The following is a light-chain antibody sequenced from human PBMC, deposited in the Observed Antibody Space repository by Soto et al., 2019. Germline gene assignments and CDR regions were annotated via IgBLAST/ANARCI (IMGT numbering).Light chain of an antibody. Sequence: EIVLSQSPGTLSLSPGERATLSCRTSQSSNSLAWYQHKPGQAPRLLIYGVSSRPTDIPDRSSGSGSGTDFTLTISRLEPEDVAVYYCQQYGPSRAFTFGPGNKVDIK. CDR3: QQYGPSRAFT. CDR2: GVS. CDR1: QSSNS. V-gene: IGKV3-20*01. J-gene: IGKJ3*01.